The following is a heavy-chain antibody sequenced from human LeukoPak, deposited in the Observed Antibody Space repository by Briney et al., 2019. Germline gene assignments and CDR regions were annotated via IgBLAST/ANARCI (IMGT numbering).Heavy chain of an antibody. CDR1: GFTFSSFT. V-gene: IGHV3-21*01. CDR2: ISSSGSDM. Sequence: GGSLRLSCAASGFTFSSFTMNWVRQAPGKGLEWVSSISSSGSDMYYAESVRGRLTISRDNAKNSLYLQMNSLRAEDTAVYYCARPRSGSQFREPGFDYWGQGTLVTVSS. D-gene: IGHD1-14*01. CDR3: ARPRSGSQFREPGFDY. J-gene: IGHJ4*02.